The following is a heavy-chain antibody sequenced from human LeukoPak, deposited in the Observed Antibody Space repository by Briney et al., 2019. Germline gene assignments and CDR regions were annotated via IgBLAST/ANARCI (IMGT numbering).Heavy chain of an antibody. V-gene: IGHV4-59*11. J-gene: IGHJ4*02. CDR3: ARSRNFTSSYSSV. Sequence: SETLSLTCSVSGVSITHHLWSGIPHSPGEGVEWIGYISDSGSATYSPHLKSRVTISLDMSKKQYSLNLSSVTPADPAVYVCARSRNFTSSYSSVWGPGTMVTVSS. CDR2: ISDSGSA. D-gene: IGHD3-22*01. CDR1: GVSITHHL.